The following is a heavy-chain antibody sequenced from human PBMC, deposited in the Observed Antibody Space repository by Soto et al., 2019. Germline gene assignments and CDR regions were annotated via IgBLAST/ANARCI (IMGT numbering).Heavy chain of an antibody. CDR2: INPSGGST. Sequence: ASVKVSCKASGYTFSNYGISWVRQAPGQGLEWMGIINPSGGSTSYAQKFQGRVTMTRDTSTSTVYMELSSLRSEDTAVYYCARVSVVRGVNNAFDIWGQGTMVTVSS. CDR1: GYTFSNYG. D-gene: IGHD3-10*01. J-gene: IGHJ3*02. V-gene: IGHV1-46*03. CDR3: ARVSVVRGVNNAFDI.